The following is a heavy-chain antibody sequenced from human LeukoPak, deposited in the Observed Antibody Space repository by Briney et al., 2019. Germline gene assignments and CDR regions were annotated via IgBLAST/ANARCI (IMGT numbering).Heavy chain of an antibody. CDR3: ARRYSTGWSSTS. D-gene: IGHD2-2*01. V-gene: IGHV4-39*01. J-gene: IGHJ5*02. CDR1: GGSIISNNYY. Sequence: SETLSLTCTISGGSIISNNYYWGWFRQPPGKGPEWIGTIYHSGSTYYNPSLKSRVTISVDTSKNQLSLNLSSVTAADTAVYYCARRYSTGWSSTSWGQGTLVIVSS. CDR2: IYHSGST.